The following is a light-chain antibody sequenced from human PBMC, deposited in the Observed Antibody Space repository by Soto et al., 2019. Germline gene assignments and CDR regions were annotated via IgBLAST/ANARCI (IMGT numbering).Light chain of an antibody. V-gene: IGKV3-20*01. Sequence: EIVLTQSPGTLSLSPGERATLSCRTSQSVSNNYLAWYQQKPGQAPRLLIYGASSRATGIPDRFSGSGSGTEFTLTISSLQSEDFAVYDCQQYNNWPPWTFGQGINVDIK. CDR1: QSVSNNY. J-gene: IGKJ1*01. CDR2: GAS. CDR3: QQYNNWPPWT.